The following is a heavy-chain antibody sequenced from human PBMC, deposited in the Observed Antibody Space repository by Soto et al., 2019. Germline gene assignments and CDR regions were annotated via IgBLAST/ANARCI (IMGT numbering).Heavy chain of an antibody. D-gene: IGHD3-22*01. V-gene: IGHV4-31*03. CDR3: AREGGSYDSGGYLIRGAFDI. J-gene: IGHJ3*02. Sequence: SETLSLTCSVSGDSISRIDYYWTWIRQHPEKGLEWIGNIYFRGNTYYSPSLESRLTISVDTSKNQFSLKLTSVTAADTAVYYCAREGGSYDSGGYLIRGAFDIWGQGKMVTASS. CDR1: GDSISRIDYY. CDR2: IYFRGNT.